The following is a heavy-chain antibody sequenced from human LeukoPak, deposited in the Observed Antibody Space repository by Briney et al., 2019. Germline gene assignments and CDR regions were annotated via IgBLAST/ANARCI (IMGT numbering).Heavy chain of an antibody. D-gene: IGHD5-12*01. CDR2: INPNSGGT. CDR1: GYTFTGYY. V-gene: IGHV1-2*02. Sequence: ASVKVSCKASGYTFTGYYMHWVRQAPGQGLEWMGWINPNSGGTNYAQKFQGRVTMTRDTAISTAYMELSRLRSDDTAVYYCATPERGYSGYDFGSWGQGTLVTVSS. J-gene: IGHJ4*02. CDR3: ATPERGYSGYDFGS.